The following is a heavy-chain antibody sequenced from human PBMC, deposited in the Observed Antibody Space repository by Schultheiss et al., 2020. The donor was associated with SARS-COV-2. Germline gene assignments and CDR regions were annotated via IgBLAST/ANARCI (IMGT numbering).Heavy chain of an antibody. D-gene: IGHD5-18*01. CDR2: IYHSGST. Sequence: SETLSLTCAVSGGSISSGGYSWSWIRQPPGKGLEWIGYIYHSGSTYYNPSLKSRVTISEDTSRNQFSLRVRSVTAADTAVYYCVRGLDRAKLGYWGQGTLVTVSS. J-gene: IGHJ4*02. CDR1: GGSISSGGYS. V-gene: IGHV4-30-2*01. CDR3: VRGLDRAKLGY.